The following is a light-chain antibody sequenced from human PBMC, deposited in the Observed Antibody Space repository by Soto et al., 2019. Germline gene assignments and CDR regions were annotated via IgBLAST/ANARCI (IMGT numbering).Light chain of an antibody. CDR3: MHGTHWPRR. Sequence: VVVTHPPLSLPVTLEHPASISCSSSQSLVFSDGSAFVNWFDQRPGQCLRRVVSRVANRDFGVPDGFCGSGSGTDLSLKIRWVEAREVGVFYCMHGTHWPRRCGEGTKV. J-gene: IGKJ1*01. V-gene: IGKV2-30*01. CDR2: RVA. CDR1: QSLVFSDGSAF.